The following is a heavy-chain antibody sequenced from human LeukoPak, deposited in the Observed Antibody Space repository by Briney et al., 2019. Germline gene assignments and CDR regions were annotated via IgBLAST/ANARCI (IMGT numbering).Heavy chain of an antibody. CDR3: ARTPRRGMVRGVINSGFAFDI. CDR2: IYYSGST. J-gene: IGHJ3*02. V-gene: IGHV4-31*03. Sequence: PSQTLSLTCTVSGGSISSGGYYWSWIRQHPGKGLEWIGYIYYSGSTYYNPSLKSRVTISVDTSKNQFSLKLSSVTAADTAVYYCARTPRRGMVRGVINSGFAFDIWGQGTMVTVSS. CDR1: GGSISSGGYY. D-gene: IGHD3-10*01.